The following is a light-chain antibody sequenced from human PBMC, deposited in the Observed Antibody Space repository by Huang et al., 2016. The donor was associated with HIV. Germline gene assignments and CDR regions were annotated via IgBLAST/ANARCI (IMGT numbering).Light chain of an antibody. CDR2: GAS. Sequence: IPLTQSPSSLSASVGDRVTITCRASAGIGNYLAWYQQKPGKAPKLLVYGASTLQNGVPASFSGTGSGTHFTLTISSLQPEVFATYYCQQLSTYPRTFGQGTKVEIK. CDR3: QQLSTYPRT. CDR1: AGIGNY. V-gene: IGKV1-9*01. J-gene: IGKJ1*01.